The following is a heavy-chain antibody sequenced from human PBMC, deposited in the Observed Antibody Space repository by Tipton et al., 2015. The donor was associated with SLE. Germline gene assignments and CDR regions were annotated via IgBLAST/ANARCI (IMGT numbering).Heavy chain of an antibody. J-gene: IGHJ4*01. D-gene: IGHD2-21*01. CDR3: ARAPKHEVDY. Sequence: SLRLSCAASGFTFDDYAMHWVRQAPGKGLEWVSGINSDGSSTTYADSVKGRFTISRDNAKNTLYLQMHSLRAEDTAVYYCARAPKHEVDYWGQGTLVTVAS. CDR1: GFTFDDYA. V-gene: IGHV3-9*01. CDR2: INSDGSST.